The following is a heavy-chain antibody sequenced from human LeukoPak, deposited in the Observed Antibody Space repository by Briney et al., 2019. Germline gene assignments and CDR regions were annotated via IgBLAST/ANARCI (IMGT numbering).Heavy chain of an antibody. D-gene: IGHD3-22*01. V-gene: IGHV5-51*01. CDR2: IYPGDSDT. CDR3: ARLDDSSGYYPNFFDY. J-gene: IGHJ4*02. Sequence: GESLKISCKGSGYSFTSYWIGWVRQMPGKGLEWMVIIYPGDSDTRYSPSFQGQVTISADKSISTAYLQWSSLKASDSAMYHLARLDDSSGYYPNFFDYWGQGTRVPVSS. CDR1: GYSFTSYW.